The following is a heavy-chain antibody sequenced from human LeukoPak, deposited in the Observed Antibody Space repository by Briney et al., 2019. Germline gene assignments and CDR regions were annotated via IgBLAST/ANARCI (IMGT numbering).Heavy chain of an antibody. V-gene: IGHV1-8*01. J-gene: IGHJ4*02. CDR3: ARVGRYYDSSGYYYDY. Sequence: ASVMVSCKASGYTFTSYDINWVRQATGQGLEWMGWMNPNSGNTGYAQKFQGRVTMTRNTSISTAYMELSSLRSEDTAVYYCARVGRYYDSSGYYYDYWGQGTLVTVSS. D-gene: IGHD3-22*01. CDR1: GYTFTSYD. CDR2: MNPNSGNT.